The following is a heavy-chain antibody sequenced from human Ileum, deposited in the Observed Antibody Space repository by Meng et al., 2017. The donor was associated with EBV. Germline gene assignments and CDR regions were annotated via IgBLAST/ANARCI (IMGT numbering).Heavy chain of an antibody. CDR1: GYIFNNYG. Sequence: QVQRVQSGSELKKPGASVKVSCKASGYIFNNYGVSWVRQAPGQGPEWMGWISAYNGNTNYAQNFQGRFTMTTDTSTSTAYMELRSLRSDDTAVYYCARDLPGGTKGTWLDLWGQGTLVTVAS. J-gene: IGHJ5*02. V-gene: IGHV1-18*01. D-gene: IGHD1-14*01. CDR2: ISAYNGNT. CDR3: ARDLPGGTKGTWLDL.